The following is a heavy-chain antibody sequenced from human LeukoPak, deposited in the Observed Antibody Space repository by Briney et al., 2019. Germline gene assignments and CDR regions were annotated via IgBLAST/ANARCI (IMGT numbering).Heavy chain of an antibody. J-gene: IGHJ4*02. CDR3: ARGGAYGDYDLPPNY. Sequence: GGSLRLSCAASGFTVSSNYMSWVRQAPGKGLEWVSVIYSGGSTYYADSVKGRSTISRDNSKNTLYLQMNSLRAEDTAVYYCARGGAYGDYDLPPNYWGQGTLVTVSS. CDR2: IYSGGST. D-gene: IGHD4-17*01. CDR1: GFTVSSNY. V-gene: IGHV3-53*01.